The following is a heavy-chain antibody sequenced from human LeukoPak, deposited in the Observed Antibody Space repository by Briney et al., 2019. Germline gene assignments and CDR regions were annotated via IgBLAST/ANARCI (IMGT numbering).Heavy chain of an antibody. CDR3: AKGTGYSSGWYNY. CDR2: ISWNSGSI. D-gene: IGHD6-19*01. Sequence: LRLSCAASGFTFSSYWMSWVRQAPGKGLEWVSGISWNSGSIGYADSVKGRFTISRDNAKNSLYLQMNSLRAEDTALYYCAKGTGYSSGWYNYWGQGTLVTVSS. J-gene: IGHJ4*02. CDR1: GFTFSSYW. V-gene: IGHV3-9*01.